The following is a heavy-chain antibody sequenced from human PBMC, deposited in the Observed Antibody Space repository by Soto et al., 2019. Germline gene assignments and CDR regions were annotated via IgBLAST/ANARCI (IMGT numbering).Heavy chain of an antibody. D-gene: IGHD6-25*01. J-gene: IGHJ6*02. CDR3: ARQSPPTGYYYFSYGMDV. V-gene: IGHV5-51*01. CDR1: GNIFTRYL. CDR2: IYPGDSDT. Sequence: PXESLKVSWKSSGNIFTRYLIGLVLQMPGKGLEWMGIIYPGDSDTRYSPSFQGQVTISADKSISTASLQWSSLKASDTAVYYCARQSPPTGYYYFSYGMDVWGQGTTVTVSS.